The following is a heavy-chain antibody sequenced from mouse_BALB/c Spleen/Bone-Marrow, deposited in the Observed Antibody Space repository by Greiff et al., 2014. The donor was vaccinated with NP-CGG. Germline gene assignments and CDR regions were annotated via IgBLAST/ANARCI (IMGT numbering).Heavy chain of an antibody. J-gene: IGHJ3*01. D-gene: IGHD1-1*01. CDR3: AIYYYGSSGFAY. Sequence: VQLQQPGAELVKPGASVKLSCTASGFNIKDTYMHWVKQRPEQGLEWIGRIDPANGNTKYDPKFQGKATITADTSSNTAYLQLSNLTSEDTAVYYCAIYYYGSSGFAYWGQGTLVTVSA. CDR1: GFNIKDTY. CDR2: IDPANGNT. V-gene: IGHV14-3*02.